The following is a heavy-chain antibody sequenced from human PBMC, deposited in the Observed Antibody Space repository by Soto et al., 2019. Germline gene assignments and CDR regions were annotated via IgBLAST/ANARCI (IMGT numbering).Heavy chain of an antibody. D-gene: IGHD1-26*01. Sequence: SETLSLTCTVSNASISSRKWWTWVRQTPGKGLEWIGEIYHSGSINHNPSLKSRVTMSVDKSKNQFSLKMTSVTAADTGVYYCASKFGQLLADAIHISGQATVVTVSS. V-gene: IGHV4-4*02. CDR2: IYHSGSI. CDR3: ASKFGQLLADAIHI. CDR1: NASISSRKW. J-gene: IGHJ3*02.